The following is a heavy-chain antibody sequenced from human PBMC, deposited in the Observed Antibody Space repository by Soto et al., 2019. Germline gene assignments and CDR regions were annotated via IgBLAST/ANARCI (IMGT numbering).Heavy chain of an antibody. CDR1: GFTLSDHY. CDR2: SRDKAQGYST. V-gene: IGHV3-72*01. CDR3: AKHLIGGRLQSPFDL. D-gene: IGHD3-22*01. Sequence: GGSLRLSCAGSGFTLSDHYIDWVRQAPGKGLEWVGRSRDKAQGYSTAYAASVKGRFTTSRDESKNSVYLQMNSLKTEDTAVYYCAKHLIGGRLQSPFDLWGQGTQVTVSS. J-gene: IGHJ4*02.